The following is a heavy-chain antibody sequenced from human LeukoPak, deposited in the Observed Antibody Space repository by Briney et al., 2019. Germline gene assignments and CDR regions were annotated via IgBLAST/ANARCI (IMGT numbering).Heavy chain of an antibody. J-gene: IGHJ4*02. D-gene: IGHD3-10*01. CDR3: VKIDGSGSYYPPDY. V-gene: IGHV3-30*18. Sequence: GGSLRLSCAASGFTFSTYGMYWVRQAPGKGLDGLAVISFDGSNKYYVDSVKGRFTISRDNSKNTLYLQMNSLRTEDTAVYYCVKIDGSGSYYPPDYWGQGTLVTVSS. CDR1: GFTFSTYG. CDR2: ISFDGSNK.